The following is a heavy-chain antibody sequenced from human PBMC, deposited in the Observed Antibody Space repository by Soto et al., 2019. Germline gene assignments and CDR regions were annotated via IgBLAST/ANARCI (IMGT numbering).Heavy chain of an antibody. V-gene: IGHV3-15*01. CDR3: TTAINYYDSSGYYPFDY. D-gene: IGHD3-22*01. Sequence: KSGGSLRLSCAASGFTFSNAWMSWVRQAPGKGLEWVGRIKSKTDGGTTDYAAPVKGRFTISRDDSKNTLYLQMNSLKTEDTAVYYCTTAINYYDSSGYYPFDYWGQGTLVTVSS. J-gene: IGHJ4*02. CDR1: GFTFSNAW. CDR2: IKSKTDGGTT.